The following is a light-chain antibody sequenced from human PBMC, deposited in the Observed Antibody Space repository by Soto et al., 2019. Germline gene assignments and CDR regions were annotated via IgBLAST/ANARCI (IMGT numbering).Light chain of an antibody. Sequence: EIVMTQSPATLSVSPGERATLSCRASQSISSHLAWYQQKPGQAPRLLLYEASTRATGISARFSGSGSRTDITLTISSLQSEDFAVYYCQQYNYWWTFGQGTRVEIK. CDR2: EAS. J-gene: IGKJ1*01. V-gene: IGKV3-15*01. CDR3: QQYNYWWT. CDR1: QSISSH.